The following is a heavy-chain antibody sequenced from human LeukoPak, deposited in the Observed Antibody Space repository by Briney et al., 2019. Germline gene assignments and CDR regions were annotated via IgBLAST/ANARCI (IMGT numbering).Heavy chain of an antibody. CDR3: AKVGYGDLDQ. D-gene: IGHD4-17*01. Sequence: GGSLRLSCAASGFMFSSYAMTWVRQAPGKGLEWVSSISGPGEFTYYAESVKGRCTISRDNPENTVYLQMNRLRVDDTAVHYCAKVGYGDLDQWGQGTLVPVSS. V-gene: IGHV3-23*01. CDR2: ISGPGEFT. CDR1: GFMFSSYA. J-gene: IGHJ4*02.